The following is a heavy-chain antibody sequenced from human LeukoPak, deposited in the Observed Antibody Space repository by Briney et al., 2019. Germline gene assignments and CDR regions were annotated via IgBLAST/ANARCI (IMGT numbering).Heavy chain of an antibody. D-gene: IGHD2-15*01. CDR3: ARGRDCSGGSCYLDGY. CDR2: MNPNSGNT. CDR1: GYTFTSYD. V-gene: IGHV1-8*01. Sequence: ASVKVSCKASGYTFTSYDINWVRQATGQGLEWMGWMNPNSGNTGYAQRFQGRVTMTRNTSISTAYMELSSLRSEDTAVYYCARGRDCSGGSCYLDGYWGQGTLVTVSS. J-gene: IGHJ4*02.